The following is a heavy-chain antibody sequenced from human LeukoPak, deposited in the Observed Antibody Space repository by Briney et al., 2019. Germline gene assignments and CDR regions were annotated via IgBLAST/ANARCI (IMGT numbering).Heavy chain of an antibody. V-gene: IGHV1-18*01. CDR3: ARGDVLHDALDI. Sequence: ASVKVSCKASNSSFISHTINWVRQAPGQGLEWMGSVGPYSGSATYALKFLGRVTMTTDTSTASLRLMSLGSDDTAMYYCARGDVLHDALDIWGQGTLVFVSS. CDR1: NSSFISHT. CDR2: VGPYSGSA. D-gene: IGHD2-21*02. J-gene: IGHJ3*02.